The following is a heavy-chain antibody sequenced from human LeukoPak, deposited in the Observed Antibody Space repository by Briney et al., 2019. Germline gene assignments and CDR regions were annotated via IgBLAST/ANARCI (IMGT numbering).Heavy chain of an antibody. Sequence: PSQTLSLTCTVSGGSISSGDYYWSWIRQHPGKGLEWIGYIYYSGSTYYNPSLKSRVTTSVDTSKNQFSLKLSSVTAADTAVYYCAREGLAGITGTHNWFDPWGQGTLVTVSS. CDR3: AREGLAGITGTHNWFDP. J-gene: IGHJ5*02. CDR1: GGSISSGDYY. D-gene: IGHD1-20*01. V-gene: IGHV4-31*03. CDR2: IYYSGST.